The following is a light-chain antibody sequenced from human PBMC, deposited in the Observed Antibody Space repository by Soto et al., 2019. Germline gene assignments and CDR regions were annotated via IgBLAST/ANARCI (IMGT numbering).Light chain of an antibody. CDR3: LLYMNYGISV. J-gene: IGLJ1*01. CDR1: SGSVSTSSY. CDR2: STN. Sequence: VVTQEPSFSVSPGGTVTLTCGLSSGSVSTSSYPSWYQQTPGQAPRTLIYSTNTRSPGVPDRFSGSILGNKAALTITGAQAEDESDYYCLLYMNYGISVFGTGTKLTVL. V-gene: IGLV8-61*01.